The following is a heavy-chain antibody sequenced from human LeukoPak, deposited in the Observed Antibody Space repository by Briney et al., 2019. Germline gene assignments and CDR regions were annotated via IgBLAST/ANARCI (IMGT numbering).Heavy chain of an antibody. CDR2: TYAGGMT. V-gene: IGHV3-66*02. D-gene: IGHD3-3*01. Sequence: GGSLRLSCAASGFTVNTNYMTWVRQAPGKGLEWVSITYAGGMTYYADSVKGRFTISRDNSNNVLYLQMTSLRAADTAVYYCARGTSRTSPLSGYYRGYFDYWGQGTLVTVSS. CDR3: ARGTSRTSPLSGYYRGYFDY. J-gene: IGHJ4*02. CDR1: GFTVNTNY.